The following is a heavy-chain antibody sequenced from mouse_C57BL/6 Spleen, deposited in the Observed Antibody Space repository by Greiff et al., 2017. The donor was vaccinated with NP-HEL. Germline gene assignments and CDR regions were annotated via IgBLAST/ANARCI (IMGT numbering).Heavy chain of an antibody. Sequence: VQLQQPGAELVKPGASVKMSCKASGYTFTSYWITWVKQRPGQGLEWIGDIYPGSGSTNYNEKFKSKATLTVDTSSSTAYMQLSSLTSEDSAVYYCAREYYYCGSRGYFDVWGTGTTVTVSS. CDR3: AREYYYCGSRGYFDV. CDR2: IYPGSGST. J-gene: IGHJ1*03. D-gene: IGHD1-1*01. V-gene: IGHV1-55*01. CDR1: GYTFTSYW.